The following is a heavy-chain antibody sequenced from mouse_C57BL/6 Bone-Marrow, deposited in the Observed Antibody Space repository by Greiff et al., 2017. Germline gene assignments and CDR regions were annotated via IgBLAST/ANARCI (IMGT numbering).Heavy chain of an antibody. CDR2: IDPSDSYT. V-gene: IGHV1-50*01. J-gene: IGHJ3*01. CDR3: ARERDWGSAY. CDR1: GYTFTSYW. Sequence: QVQLQQPGAELVKPGASVKLSCKASGYTFTSYWMQWVKQRPGQGLEWIGEIDPSDSYTNYNQKFKGKATLTVDTSSSTAYMQLSSLTSEDSAVYYCARERDWGSAYWGQGTLVTVSA.